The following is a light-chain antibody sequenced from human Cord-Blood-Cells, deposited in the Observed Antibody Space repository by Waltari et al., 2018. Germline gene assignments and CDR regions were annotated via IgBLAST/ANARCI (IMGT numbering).Light chain of an antibody. CDR1: SSDVGSYNL. CDR2: EVS. Sequence: QSALTQPASVSGSTGQSITISCTGTSSDVGSYNLVSWYQQHPGKAPKLIIYEVSKRPSGVSNRFSGSKSGNTASLTISGLQAEDEADYYCCSYAGSSTFHVVFGGGTKLTVL. V-gene: IGLV2-23*02. J-gene: IGLJ2*01. CDR3: CSYAGSSTFHVV.